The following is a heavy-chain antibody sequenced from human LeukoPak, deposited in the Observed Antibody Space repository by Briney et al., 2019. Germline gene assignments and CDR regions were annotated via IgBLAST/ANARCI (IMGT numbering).Heavy chain of an antibody. D-gene: IGHD3-22*01. CDR2: IIPIFGTA. V-gene: IGHV1-69*13. J-gene: IGHJ4*02. Sequence: AASVKVSCKASGGTFSSYAISWVRQAPGQGLEWMGGIIPIFGTANYAQKFQGRVTITADESTSTAYMELSSLRSEDTAVYYCARALRNYYDSSGYEIGYWGQGTLVTVSS. CDR3: ARALRNYYDSSGYEIGY. CDR1: GGTFSSYA.